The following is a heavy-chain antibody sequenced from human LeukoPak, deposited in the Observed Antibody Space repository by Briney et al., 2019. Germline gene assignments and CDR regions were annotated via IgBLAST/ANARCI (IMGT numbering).Heavy chain of an antibody. V-gene: IGHV1-3*04. CDR3: ARGSSWAVFDY. J-gene: IGHJ4*02. Sequence: GASVKVSCKASGYTFTSYGIHWVRQAPGQRLEWMGSIDTARDHTGYSQKFQGRVTITRDTSASTAYMKLSSLRSEDTAVYYCARGSSWAVFDYWGQGNLVTVSS. D-gene: IGHD6-13*01. CDR2: IDTARDHT. CDR1: GYTFTSYG.